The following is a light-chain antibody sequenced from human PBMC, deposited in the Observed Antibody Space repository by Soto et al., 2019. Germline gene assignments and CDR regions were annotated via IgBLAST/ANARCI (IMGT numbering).Light chain of an antibody. CDR3: AAWDASLNAVV. Sequence: QSVLTQPPSASGTPGQRVTISCSGSSSNIGSNTVNWYQQLPGTAPKLFIHSSNQRPSGLPDRFSGSKSGTSASLAISGLQSEDEADYYCAAWDASLNAVVFGGGTKLTVL. V-gene: IGLV1-44*01. CDR2: SSN. J-gene: IGLJ2*01. CDR1: SSNIGSNT.